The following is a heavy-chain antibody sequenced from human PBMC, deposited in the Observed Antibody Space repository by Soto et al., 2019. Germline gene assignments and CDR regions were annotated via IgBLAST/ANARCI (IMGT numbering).Heavy chain of an antibody. CDR1: GGSISSGDW. CDR2: VHLRGTT. D-gene: IGHD2-8*01. Sequence: PSETLSLTCVVSGGSISSGDWWSWVRQPPEKGLEWIGEVHLRGTTNYNPSLKGRVSISVDKSKNQFSLNLASVTAADTAVYYCARAHLYTPGFDYWGQGTLVTVSX. J-gene: IGHJ4*02. CDR3: ARAHLYTPGFDY. V-gene: IGHV4-4*02.